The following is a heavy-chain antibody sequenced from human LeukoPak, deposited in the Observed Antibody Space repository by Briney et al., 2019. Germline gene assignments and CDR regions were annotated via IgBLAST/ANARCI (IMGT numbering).Heavy chain of an antibody. D-gene: IGHD6-6*01. J-gene: IGHJ4*02. CDR1: GGSISSSSYY. Sequence: PSETLSLTCTVSGGSISSSSYYWGWIRQPPGKGLEWIGSIYYSGSTYYNPSLKSRVTISMHTSKNQFSLKLSSVTAADTAVYYCARQLYSSSEYDYWGQGTLVTVSS. V-gene: IGHV4-39*07. CDR2: IYYSGST. CDR3: ARQLYSSSEYDY.